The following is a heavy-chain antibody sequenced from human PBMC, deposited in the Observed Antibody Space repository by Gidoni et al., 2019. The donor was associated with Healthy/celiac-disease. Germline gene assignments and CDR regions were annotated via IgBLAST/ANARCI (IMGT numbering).Heavy chain of an antibody. CDR2: IYYRGST. Sequence: QVQLQESGPGLVRPSQTLSLSCTVSGYSISSGDYYWSWLRQHPGKGLEWIGYIYYRGSTKYNASLRSRVTLSVDTSKNQFSLKLSSVSAADTAVYYCARTRAYSGSYIDFDYWGQGTLVTVSS. D-gene: IGHD1-26*01. V-gene: IGHV4-31*03. CDR3: ARTRAYSGSYIDFDY. CDR1: GYSISSGDYY. J-gene: IGHJ4*02.